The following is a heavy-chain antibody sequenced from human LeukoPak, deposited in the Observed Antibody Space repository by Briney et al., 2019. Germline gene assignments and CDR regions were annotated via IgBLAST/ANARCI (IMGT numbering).Heavy chain of an antibody. V-gene: IGHV3-23*01. D-gene: IGHD1-7*01. J-gene: IGHJ4*02. CDR3: AKAGGNSFFDY. Sequence: GGSLRLSCAASGFTFDDYAMNWVRQGPGKGLEWVSAINAGGGSTYYADSVKGRFTISRDNSKNTLYLQMNSLRAEDTAVYYCAKAGGNSFFDYWGQGTLVTVSS. CDR1: GFTFDDYA. CDR2: INAGGGST.